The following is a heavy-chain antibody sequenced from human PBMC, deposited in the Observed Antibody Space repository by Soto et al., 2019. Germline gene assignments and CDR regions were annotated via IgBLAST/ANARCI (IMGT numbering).Heavy chain of an antibody. V-gene: IGHV1-8*01. J-gene: IGHJ6*02. CDR3: ARVPPGYCSSTSCYLSFYYYYYGMDV. CDR2: MNPNSGNT. Sequence: ASVKVSCKASGYTFTSYDINWVRQATGQGLEWMGWMNPNSGNTGYAQKFQGRVTMTRKTSISTAYMELSSLRSEDTAVYYCARVPPGYCSSTSCYLSFYYYYYGMDVWGQGTTVTVSS. CDR1: GYTFTSYD. D-gene: IGHD2-2*03.